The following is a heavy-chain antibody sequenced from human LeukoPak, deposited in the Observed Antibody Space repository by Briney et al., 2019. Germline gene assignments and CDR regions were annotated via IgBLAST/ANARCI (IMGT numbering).Heavy chain of an antibody. J-gene: IGHJ5*02. CDR1: GFTFTGYY. D-gene: IGHD5/OR15-5a*01. V-gene: IGHV1-2*02. Sequence: AASVKVSCKASGFTFTGYYIHWVRQAPGQGLEWMGWINPDSGATNSAQKFQGRVTMTRDTSVTTAYMELTSLTYDDTAVYYCARGGYRVSSTPLNWLDPWGQGTRVTVSS. CDR2: INPDSGAT. CDR3: ARGGYRVSSTPLNWLDP.